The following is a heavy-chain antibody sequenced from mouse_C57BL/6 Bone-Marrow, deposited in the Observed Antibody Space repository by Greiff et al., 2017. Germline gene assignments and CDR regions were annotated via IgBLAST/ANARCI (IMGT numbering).Heavy chain of an antibody. Sequence: QVQLQQSGAELMKPGASVKLSCKATGYTFTGYWIEWVKQRPGHGLEWIGEILPGSGSTNYTEKFKGKATFTADTSSNTAYMQLSSLTTEDSAIYYCERNDYWGQGTTLTVSS. CDR2: ILPGSGST. CDR3: ERNDY. J-gene: IGHJ2*01. CDR1: GYTFTGYW. V-gene: IGHV1-9*01.